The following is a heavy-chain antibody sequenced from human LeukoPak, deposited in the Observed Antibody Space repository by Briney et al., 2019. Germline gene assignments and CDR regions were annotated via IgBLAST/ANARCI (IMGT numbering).Heavy chain of an antibody. Sequence: ASVKVSCKASGYTFTSYGISWVRQAPGQGLEWMGWISAYNGNTNYAQKLQGRVTMTTDTSTSTAYMELRSLRSDDTAVYYCARPSLTGGSYQYYFDYWGQGTLVTVSS. V-gene: IGHV1-18*01. CDR1: GYTFTSYG. J-gene: IGHJ4*02. CDR2: ISAYNGNT. D-gene: IGHD1-26*01. CDR3: ARPSLTGGSYQYYFDY.